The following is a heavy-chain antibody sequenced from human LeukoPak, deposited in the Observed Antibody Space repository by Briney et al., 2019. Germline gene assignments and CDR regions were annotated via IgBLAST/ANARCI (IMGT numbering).Heavy chain of an antibody. Sequence: ASVKVSCKASGYTFTSYGISWVRQAPGQGLEWMGWISAYNGNTNYAQKLQGRVTMTTDTSTSTAYMELRSLRSDDTAVYYCARLSGSDYYDSSGRDAFDIWGQGTMVTVS. CDR1: GYTFTSYG. CDR3: ARLSGSDYYDSSGRDAFDI. CDR2: ISAYNGNT. D-gene: IGHD3-22*01. V-gene: IGHV1-18*01. J-gene: IGHJ3*02.